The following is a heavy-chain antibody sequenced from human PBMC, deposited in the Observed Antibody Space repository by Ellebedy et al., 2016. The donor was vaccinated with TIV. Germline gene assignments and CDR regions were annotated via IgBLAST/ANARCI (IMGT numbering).Heavy chain of an antibody. D-gene: IGHD4-17*01. J-gene: IGHJ4*02. CDR3: ARRGSYGDYAVQVNPCFDT. Sequence: GESLKISCIASGFSFRSYWMSWVRQAPGRGLEWVANLRQEGDADYYVDSVKGRFTISRDNAKNSLYLRMNGLRAEDTAVYYCARRGSYGDYAVQVNPCFDTWGQGTLVTVSS. CDR2: LRQEGDAD. CDR1: GFSFRSYW. V-gene: IGHV3-7*01.